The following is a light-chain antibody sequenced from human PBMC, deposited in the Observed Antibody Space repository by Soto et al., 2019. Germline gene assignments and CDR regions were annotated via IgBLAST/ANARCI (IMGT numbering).Light chain of an antibody. CDR1: QSIINH. Sequence: IQVIQSPASLSASIGDRVTITCRASQSIINHLNWYQQIPGKAPKLLIYAADTLQNGVPSRFSGSGSGTDFTLTISSLQPEDVATYYCQQSYATVYTFGQGTKLEI. CDR2: AAD. J-gene: IGKJ2*01. V-gene: IGKV1-39*01. CDR3: QQSYATVYT.